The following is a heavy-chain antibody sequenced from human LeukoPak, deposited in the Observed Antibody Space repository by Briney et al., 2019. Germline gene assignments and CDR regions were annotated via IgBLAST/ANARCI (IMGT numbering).Heavy chain of an antibody. CDR1: GCTFSSYA. J-gene: IGHJ4*02. D-gene: IGHD3-22*01. Sequence: PGGSLRLSCAASGCTFSSYALSWVRQAPGKGLEWVSAISNSGGGTYFADSVKGRFTISRDNSKNTLYLQMNSLRAEDTAVYYCAKDNYDSSGYFLYYFDYWGQGTLVTVSS. CDR3: AKDNYDSSGYFLYYFDY. CDR2: ISNSGGGT. V-gene: IGHV3-23*01.